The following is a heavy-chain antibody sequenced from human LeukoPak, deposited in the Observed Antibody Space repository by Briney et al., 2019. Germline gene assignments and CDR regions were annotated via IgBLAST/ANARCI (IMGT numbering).Heavy chain of an antibody. CDR1: GFTFSSYA. D-gene: IGHD3-22*01. CDR3: AKDPDSSGDVGENWFDP. CDR2: ISGSGGST. V-gene: IGHV3-23*01. J-gene: IGHJ5*02. Sequence: PGGSLRLSCAASGFTFSSYAMSWVRQAPRKGLEWVSAISGSGGSTYYADSVKGRFTISRDNSKNTLYLQMNSLRAEDTAVYYCAKDPDSSGDVGENWFDPWGQGTLVTVSS.